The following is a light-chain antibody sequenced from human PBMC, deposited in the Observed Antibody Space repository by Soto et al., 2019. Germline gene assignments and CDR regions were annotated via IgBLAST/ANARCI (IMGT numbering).Light chain of an antibody. CDR2: SAS. CDR1: QSVTNN. V-gene: IGKV3-15*01. CDR3: QQYNSWPKT. J-gene: IGKJ3*01. Sequence: EIVMTQSPATLSVSPGEGATLSCRASQSVTNNLAWYQQKPCQSPRLLIYSASTRATGIPARFSGSGSGTEFTLTISSLQSEDFAVYYCQQYNSWPKTFGPGTKVDIK.